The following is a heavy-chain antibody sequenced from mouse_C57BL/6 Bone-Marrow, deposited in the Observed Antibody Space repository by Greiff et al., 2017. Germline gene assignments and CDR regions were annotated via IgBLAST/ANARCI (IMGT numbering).Heavy chain of an antibody. CDR2: INPNYGTT. V-gene: IGHV1-39*01. D-gene: IGHD2-3*01. CDR1: GYSFTDYN. J-gene: IGHJ4*01. CDR3: ASPIYDCYLYYAMDY. Sequence: VQLQQSGPELVKPGASVKISCKASGYSFTDYNMNWVKQSNGKSLEWIGVINPNYGTTSYNQKFKGKATLTVDTSYSTAYMQLNSLTSDDSASYFCASPIYDCYLYYAMDYWGQGTSVTVSS.